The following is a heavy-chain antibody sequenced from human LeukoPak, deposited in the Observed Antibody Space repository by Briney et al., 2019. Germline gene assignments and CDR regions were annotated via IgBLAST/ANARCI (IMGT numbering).Heavy chain of an antibody. CDR3: ARDRASYYMDV. J-gene: IGHJ6*03. Sequence: GGSLRLSCAASGFDLSRNGMHWVRQAPGKGLEWVSFIRYDGSKTFYGDSVTGRFTISRDNSKNTLYLQMNSLRAEDTAVYYCARDRASYYMDVWGKGTTVTVSS. CDR2: IRYDGSKT. CDR1: GFDLSRNG. V-gene: IGHV3-30*02.